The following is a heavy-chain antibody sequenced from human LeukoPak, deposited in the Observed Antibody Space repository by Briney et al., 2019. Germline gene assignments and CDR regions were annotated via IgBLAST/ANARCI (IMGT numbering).Heavy chain of an antibody. CDR3: ASRGYTLDY. CDR2: IRYDGSNK. Sequence: PGGSLRLSCAASGFSFSSYGMHWVRQAPGKGLEWVACIRYDGSNKYYADSVKGRFTIARDNSKSRLYLQINSLRAEDTAGYYSASRGYTLDYWGQGTLVTVSS. J-gene: IGHJ4*02. D-gene: IGHD1-1*01. CDR1: GFSFSSYG. V-gene: IGHV3-30*02.